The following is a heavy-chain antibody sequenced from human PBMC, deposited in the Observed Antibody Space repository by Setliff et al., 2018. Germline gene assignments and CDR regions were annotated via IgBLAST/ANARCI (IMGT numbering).Heavy chain of an antibody. CDR3: AKGTNVVMVYTGFDH. Sequence: GGSLRLSCAASGFSFTTYTMNWIRQAPGQGLEWVSSIDTSSTWIYYADSVKGRFTISRDNAGNSLYLQMNSLRAEDTAVYYCAKGTNVVMVYTGFDHWGQGTLVTVSS. CDR1: GFSFTTYT. J-gene: IGHJ4*01. D-gene: IGHD2-8*01. CDR2: IDTSSTWI. V-gene: IGHV3-21*01.